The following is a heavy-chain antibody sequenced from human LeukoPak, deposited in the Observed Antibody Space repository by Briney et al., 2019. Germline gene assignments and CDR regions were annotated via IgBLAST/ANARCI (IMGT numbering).Heavy chain of an antibody. CDR2: IYYSGST. CDR3: ARVEQFEFDP. V-gene: IGHV4-59*08. Sequence: PSETLSLTCAVSGGSISSYYWSWIRQPPGKGLEWIGYIYYSGSTYYNPSLKSRVTISVDTSKNQFSLKLSSVTAADTAVYYCARVEQFEFDPWGQGTLVTVSS. J-gene: IGHJ5*02. CDR1: GGSISSYY. D-gene: IGHD1/OR15-1a*01.